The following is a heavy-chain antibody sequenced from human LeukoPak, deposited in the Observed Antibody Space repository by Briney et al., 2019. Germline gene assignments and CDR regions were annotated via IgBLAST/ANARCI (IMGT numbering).Heavy chain of an antibody. CDR2: ITRGGAGT. V-gene: IGHV3-23*01. D-gene: IGHD2-21*01. CDR3: ARDHPICVGTDCLLFDY. CDR1: GFTLSGYA. J-gene: IGHJ4*02. Sequence: TGGSLRLSCAASGFTLSGYAMSWVRQAPGKGLEWVSTITRGGAGTYYADSVKGRFTISRDNSKNTLYLRVNSLRAEDTAVYYCARDHPICVGTDCLLFDYWGQGTLVTVSS.